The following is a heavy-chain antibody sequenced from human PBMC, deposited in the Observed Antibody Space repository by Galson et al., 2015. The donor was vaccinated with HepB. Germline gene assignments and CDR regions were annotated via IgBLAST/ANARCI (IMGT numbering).Heavy chain of an antibody. Sequence: SLRLSCAASGFTFSSYSMNWVRQAPGKGLEWVSSISSSSSYIYYADSVKGRFTISRDNAKNSLYLQMNSLRAEDTAVYYCARDRQRVHSNPPDYWGQGTLVTVSS. CDR3: ARDRQRVHSNPPDY. V-gene: IGHV3-21*01. J-gene: IGHJ4*02. D-gene: IGHD3-10*02. CDR2: ISSSSSYI. CDR1: GFTFSSYS.